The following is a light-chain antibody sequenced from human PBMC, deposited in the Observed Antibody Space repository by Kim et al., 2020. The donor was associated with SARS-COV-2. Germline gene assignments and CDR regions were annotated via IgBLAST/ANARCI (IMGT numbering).Light chain of an antibody. J-gene: IGKJ1*01. CDR3: QKYYSDPL. CDR1: QDISNY. CDR2: AAS. V-gene: IGKV1-27*01. Sequence: SPSVGDRVTITCRASQDISNYLAWYQQKAGKVPKLLIYAASTLQSGVSSRFGGTGSGTDFTLTISSLQPEDVATYYCQKYYSDPLFGQGTKVDIK.